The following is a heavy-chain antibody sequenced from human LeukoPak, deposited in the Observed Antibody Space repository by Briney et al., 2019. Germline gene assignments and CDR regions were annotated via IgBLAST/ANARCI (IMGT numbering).Heavy chain of an antibody. CDR1: GYTFSHFG. CDR2: IWSDATNQ. V-gene: IGHV3-33*06. CDR3: VKDAQRWFDYSNSLEH. D-gene: IGHD4-11*01. J-gene: IGHJ4*02. Sequence: GTSVRVSCEASGYTFSHFGIHWVRQAPGKGLEWVGVIWSDATNQYYADYVKGRFTITRDNFKRTASIEMNSLRVDDTAVYYCVKDAQRWFDYSNSLEHWGQGSMVIVSS.